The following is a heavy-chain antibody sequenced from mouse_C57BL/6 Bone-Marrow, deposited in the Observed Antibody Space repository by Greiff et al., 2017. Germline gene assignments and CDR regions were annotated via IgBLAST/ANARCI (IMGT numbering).Heavy chain of an antibody. J-gene: IGHJ2*01. V-gene: IGHV5-4*01. CDR1: GFTFSSYA. CDR3: ARDRELLYFDY. D-gene: IGHD2-1*01. CDR2: ISDGGSYT. Sequence: EVNLVESGGGLVKPGGSLKLSCAASGFTFSSYAMSWVRQTPEKRLEWVATISDGGSYTYYPDNVKGRFTISRDNAKNNLYLQMSHLKSEDTAMYYCARDRELLYFDYWGQGTTLTVSS.